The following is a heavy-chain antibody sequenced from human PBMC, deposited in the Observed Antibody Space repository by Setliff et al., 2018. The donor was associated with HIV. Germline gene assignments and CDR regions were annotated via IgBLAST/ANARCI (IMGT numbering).Heavy chain of an antibody. CDR1: GYTFTGYA. D-gene: IGHD4-17*01. CDR3: ARSPGDYLFDY. V-gene: IGHV1-3*01. J-gene: IGHJ4*02. Sequence: GASVKVSCKASGYTFTGYAIHWVRQAPGQSLEWMGWINAGYGNTKYSQKFQGRVTITRDASASTAYMELSSLRSEDTAVYYCARSPGDYLFDYWGQGTLVTVSS. CDR2: INAGYGNT.